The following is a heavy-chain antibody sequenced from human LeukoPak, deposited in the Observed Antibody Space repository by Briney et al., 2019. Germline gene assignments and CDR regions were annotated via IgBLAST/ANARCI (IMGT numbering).Heavy chain of an antibody. D-gene: IGHD1-26*01. V-gene: IGHV4-59*08. Sequence: SETLSLTCTVSGGSITTYYWSWIRQSPGKGLEWIGYIYPGGTTSYNPSLTSRVTISLDRSRSQFSLKLSSVTAADTAVYYCARQVGSSRIDYWGQGTLITVSS. CDR3: ARQVGSSRIDY. CDR2: IYPGGTT. J-gene: IGHJ4*02. CDR1: GGSITTYY.